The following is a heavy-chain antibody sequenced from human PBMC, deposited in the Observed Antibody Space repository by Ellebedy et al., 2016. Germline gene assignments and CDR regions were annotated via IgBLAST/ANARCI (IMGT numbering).Heavy chain of an antibody. CDR3: ARRAHSSPFNP. CDR1: GDSISDYY. V-gene: IGHV4-59*06. J-gene: IGHJ5*02. D-gene: IGHD6-6*01. Sequence: SETLSLXXTVSGDSISDYYWNWIRQPPGKGLEWIGYIYYGTSTHYNPSLKSRLDISVDTSKNQFSLKLTSVTAADTAVYYCARRAHSSPFNPWGQGMLVVVSS. CDR2: IYYGTST.